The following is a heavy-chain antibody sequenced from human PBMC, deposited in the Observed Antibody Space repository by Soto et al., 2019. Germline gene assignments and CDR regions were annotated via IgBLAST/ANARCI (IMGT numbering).Heavy chain of an antibody. CDR1: GGSISSYY. CDR3: TRVLRFLEWFLFGGMDV. Sequence: SETLSLTCTVSGGSISSYYWSWIRQPPGKGLEWIGYIYYSGTTEYAASVKGRFTISRDDSKSIAYLQMNSLKTEDTAVYYCTRVLRFLEWFLFGGMDVWGQGTTVTVSS. CDR2: IYYSGTT. J-gene: IGHJ6*02. V-gene: IGHV4-59*12. D-gene: IGHD3-3*01.